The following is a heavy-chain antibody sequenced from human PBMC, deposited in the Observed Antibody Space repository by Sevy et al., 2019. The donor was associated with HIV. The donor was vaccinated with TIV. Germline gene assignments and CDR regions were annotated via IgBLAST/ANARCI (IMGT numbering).Heavy chain of an antibody. CDR1: GFTFGDYC. D-gene: IGHD6-13*01. Sequence: GECLKISCTASGFTFGDYCMSWVRQAPGKGLEWVAFLKSDVYGGTVDHAASVRGRFVISRDDSKTIAYLQMNDLKTEDTGVYYCTRWKAAQSIFDYWGQGALVTVSS. CDR3: TRWKAAQSIFDY. V-gene: IGHV3-49*04. J-gene: IGHJ4*02. CDR2: LKSDVYGGTV.